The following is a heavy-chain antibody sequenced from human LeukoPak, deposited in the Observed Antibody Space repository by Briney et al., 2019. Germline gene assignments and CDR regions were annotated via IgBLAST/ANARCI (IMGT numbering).Heavy chain of an antibody. CDR2: ISAYNGNT. V-gene: IGHV1-18*01. Sequence: ASVKVSCKASGYTFTSYGISWVRQAPGQGVEWMGWISAYNGNTNYAQKLQGRVTMTTDTSTSTAYMELRSLRSDDTAVYYCARGFAARRWQLPLNWFDPWGQGTLVTVSS. J-gene: IGHJ5*02. CDR3: ARGFAARRWQLPLNWFDP. CDR1: GYTFTSYG. D-gene: IGHD2-15*01.